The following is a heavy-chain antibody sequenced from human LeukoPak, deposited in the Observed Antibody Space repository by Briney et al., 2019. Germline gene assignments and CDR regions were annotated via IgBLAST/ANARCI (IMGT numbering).Heavy chain of an antibody. CDR2: IYYSGST. CDR3: ARRRIQLWYFDY. Sequence: SETLSLTCTVSGGSISSSSYYWGWIRQPPGKGLEWIGSIYYSGSTYYNPSLKSRVTISVDTSKNQFSLKLSSVTAADTAVYYCARRRIQLWYFDYWGQGTLVTVSS. D-gene: IGHD5-18*01. V-gene: IGHV4-39*01. J-gene: IGHJ4*02. CDR1: GGSISSSSYY.